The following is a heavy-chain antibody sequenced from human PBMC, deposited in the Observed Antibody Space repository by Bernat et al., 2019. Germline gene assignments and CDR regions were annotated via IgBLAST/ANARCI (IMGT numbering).Heavy chain of an antibody. D-gene: IGHD1-26*01. J-gene: IGHJ6*03. V-gene: IGHV1-69*01. CDR2: ISPIFGTA. CDR3: ARSHELRGPYYYCYYMDV. CDR1: GGTFSSYA. Sequence: QVQLVQSGAEVKKPGSSVKASCKASGGTFSSYAISWVRQAPGQGLEWMGGISPIFGTANYAQKFQGRATITAAESTSRACMELCSLRSEDKAVYDCARSHELRGPYYYCYYMDVWGKGTTVTVSS.